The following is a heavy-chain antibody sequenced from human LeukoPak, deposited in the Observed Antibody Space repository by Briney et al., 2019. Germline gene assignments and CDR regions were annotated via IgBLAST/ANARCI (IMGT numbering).Heavy chain of an antibody. Sequence: PSETLSLTCAVYGGSFTGFSWSWIRQSPGKGLESIGEINHSGGTNYAPSLQSRVTLSLDTSKNQFSLTLTSVTAADTAVYYCVRGRNVKWVPGVGGNPRASRYYYYMDVWGKGTTVTVSS. D-gene: IGHD4-23*01. CDR2: INHSGGT. V-gene: IGHV4-34*01. J-gene: IGHJ6*03. CDR3: VRGRNVKWVPGVGGNPRASRYYYYMDV. CDR1: GGSFTGFS.